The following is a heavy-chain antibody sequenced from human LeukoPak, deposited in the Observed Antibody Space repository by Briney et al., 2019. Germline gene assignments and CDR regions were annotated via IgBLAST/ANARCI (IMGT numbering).Heavy chain of an antibody. D-gene: IGHD3-10*01. CDR3: ARDRGFGADDY. CDR2: IHKDGSAK. CDR1: GFTLSGYW. Sequence: QPGGSLRLSCGASGFTLSGYWMSWVGQGPGKGLEWVANIHKDGSAKIYVDSVKGRFTISRDNAKNSLYLQMNSLRVEDTAVYYCARDRGFGADDYWGQGSLVTVSS. J-gene: IGHJ4*02. V-gene: IGHV3-7*01.